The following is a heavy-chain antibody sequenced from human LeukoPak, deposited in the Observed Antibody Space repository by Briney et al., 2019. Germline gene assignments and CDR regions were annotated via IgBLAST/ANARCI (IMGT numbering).Heavy chain of an antibody. D-gene: IGHD2-15*01. CDR3: VRDSHTHYFDS. J-gene: IGHJ4*02. CDR2: LSHDGGTK. V-gene: IGHV3-30-3*01. CDR1: EFTFSSYA. Sequence: PGGSLRLSCVASEFTFSSYAMSWVRQAPGQGLEWVAALSHDGGTKYYADSVKGRFTSSRDNSKSTLYLQMDSLRAEDTAVYYCVRDSHTHYFDSWGQGTLVTVSS.